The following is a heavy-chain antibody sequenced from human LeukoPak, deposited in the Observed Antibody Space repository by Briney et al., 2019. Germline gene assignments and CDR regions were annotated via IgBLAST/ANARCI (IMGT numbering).Heavy chain of an antibody. V-gene: IGHV3-30*09. CDR2: ISYDGSNK. CDR3: ARNNGMDV. J-gene: IGHJ6*02. CDR1: GFTFSSYA. Sequence: GGSLRLPCAASGFTFSSYAMHWVRQAPGKGLEWVAVISYDGSNKYYADSVKGRFAISRDNSRNTLYLQMNSLRAEDTALYHCARNNGMDVWGQGTTVIVSS.